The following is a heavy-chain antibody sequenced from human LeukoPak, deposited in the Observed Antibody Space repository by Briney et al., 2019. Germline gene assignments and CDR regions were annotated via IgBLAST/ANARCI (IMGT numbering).Heavy chain of an antibody. Sequence: GGSLRLSCAASGITFSGSAMHWVRQASGKGLEWVGRIRSKAHNHATAYAASVKGRFTISRDDSKNTAYLQMNSLKIEGTAVYYCTLRDTPSWFDPWGQGTLVTVSS. D-gene: IGHD2-15*01. J-gene: IGHJ5*02. CDR3: TLRDTPSWFDP. CDR2: IRSKAHNHAT. CDR1: GITFSGSA. V-gene: IGHV3-73*01.